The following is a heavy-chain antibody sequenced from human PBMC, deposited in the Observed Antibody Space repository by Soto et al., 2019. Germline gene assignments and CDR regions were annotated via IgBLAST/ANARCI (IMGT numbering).Heavy chain of an antibody. CDR1: GFTFSSYW. CDR2: INSDGSST. V-gene: IGHV3-74*01. Sequence: PGGSLRLSCAASGFTFSSYWMHWVRQAPGKGLVWVSRINSDGSSTSYADSVKGRFTISRDNAKNTLYLQMNSLRAEDTAVYYCARGDIVVVVAASYYYYGMDVWGQGTTVTVSS. D-gene: IGHD2-15*01. J-gene: IGHJ6*02. CDR3: ARGDIVVVVAASYYYYGMDV.